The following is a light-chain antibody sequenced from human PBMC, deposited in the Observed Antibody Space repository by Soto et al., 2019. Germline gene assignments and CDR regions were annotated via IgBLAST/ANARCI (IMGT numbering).Light chain of an antibody. CDR1: QGIRND. V-gene: IGKV1-6*01. Sequence: AIQMTRSPSSLSASVGDSVTIICRASQGIRNDLGWYQQKPGKAPKLLIYGASSLQSGVPSRFSGSGSGTDFTLSISSLQPEDFATYYCLQDYNYPRTFGQGTTVEIK. CDR3: LQDYNYPRT. J-gene: IGKJ1*01. CDR2: GAS.